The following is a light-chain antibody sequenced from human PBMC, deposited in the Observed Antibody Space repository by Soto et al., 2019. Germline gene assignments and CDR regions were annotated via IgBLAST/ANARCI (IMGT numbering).Light chain of an antibody. V-gene: IGKV3-15*01. J-gene: IGKJ1*01. CDR2: GAS. CDR3: QQYNNWPPCT. CDR1: QSVSSN. Sequence: SQETLSLSPGERATLSCRASQSVSSNLAWYQQKPGQAPRLLISGASTRATGIPARFSGSGSGTEFTLTISSLQSEDFAVYYCQQYNNWPPCTFGQVANVDI.